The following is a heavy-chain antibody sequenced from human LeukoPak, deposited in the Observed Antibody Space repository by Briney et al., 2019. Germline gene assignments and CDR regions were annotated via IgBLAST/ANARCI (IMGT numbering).Heavy chain of an antibody. J-gene: IGHJ4*02. D-gene: IGHD6-19*01. CDR3: ATDLVRGSGWLFDY. Sequence: ASVKVSCKVSGYTLTELSMHWVRQAPGKGLEWMGGFDPEDGETIYAQKFQGRVTMTEDTSTDTAYMELSSLRSEDTAVYYCATDLVRGSGWLFDYWGQGTLVTVSS. CDR1: GYTLTELS. CDR2: FDPEDGET. V-gene: IGHV1-24*01.